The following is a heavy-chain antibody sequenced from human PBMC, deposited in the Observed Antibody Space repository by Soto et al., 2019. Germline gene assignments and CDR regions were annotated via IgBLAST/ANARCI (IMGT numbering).Heavy chain of an antibody. V-gene: IGHV1-2*02. Sequence: GASVKVSCKASGYTFTGYYMHWVRQAPGQGLEWMGWINPNSGGTNYAQKFQGRVTMTRDTSISTAYMELSRLRSDDTAVYYCARDLRYRVPAAVVLDVCGQGITVTVSS. CDR2: INPNSGGT. J-gene: IGHJ6*02. CDR3: ARDLRYRVPAAVVLDV. CDR1: GYTFTGYY. D-gene: IGHD2-2*01.